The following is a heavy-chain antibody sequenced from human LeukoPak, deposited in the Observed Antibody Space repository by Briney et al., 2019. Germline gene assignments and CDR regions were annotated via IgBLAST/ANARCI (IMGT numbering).Heavy chain of an antibody. D-gene: IGHD5-12*01. CDR3: ARAIVATIGGGNY. V-gene: IGHV3-30-3*01. J-gene: IGHJ4*02. CDR2: ISYDGSNK. Sequence: GRSLRLSCAASGFTFSSYAMHWVRQAPGKGLEWVAVISYDGSNKYYADSVKGRFTISRDNSKNTLYLQMNSLRAEDTAVYYCARAIVATIGGGNYWGQGTLVTVSS. CDR1: GFTFSSYA.